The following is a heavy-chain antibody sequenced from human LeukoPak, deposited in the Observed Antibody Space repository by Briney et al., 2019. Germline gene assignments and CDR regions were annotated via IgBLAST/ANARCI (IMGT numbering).Heavy chain of an antibody. CDR2: ISYDGSNK. CDR1: GFTFSSYG. J-gene: IGHJ4*02. Sequence: PGGSLRLSCAASGFTFSSYGMHWVRQAPGKGLEWVAVISYDGSNKYYADSVKGRFTISRDNSKNTLYLQMNSLRAEDTAVYYCAKTARNRRYCSGGSCYPDYWGQGTLVTVSS. D-gene: IGHD2-15*01. V-gene: IGHV3-30*18. CDR3: AKTARNRRYCSGGSCYPDY.